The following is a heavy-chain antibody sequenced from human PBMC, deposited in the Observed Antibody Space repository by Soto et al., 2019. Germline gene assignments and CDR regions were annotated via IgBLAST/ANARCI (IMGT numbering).Heavy chain of an antibody. V-gene: IGHV4-39*01. CDR3: ARQSSGWVPFDY. J-gene: IGHJ4*02. D-gene: IGHD6-19*01. Sequence: QLQLQESGPGLVKPSETLSLTCTVSGGSISSSSYYWGWIRQPPGKGLEWIGSIYYSGSTYYNPSLKSRVTISVDTSKNQFSLKLSSVTAADTAVYYCARQSSGWVPFDYWGQGTLVTVSS. CDR2: IYYSGST. CDR1: GGSISSSSYY.